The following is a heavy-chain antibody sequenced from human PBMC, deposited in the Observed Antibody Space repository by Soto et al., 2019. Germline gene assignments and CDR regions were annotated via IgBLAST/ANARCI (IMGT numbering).Heavy chain of an antibody. CDR2: ISGSGGSA. CDR3: SKQQGSGAAYYYRMDV. Sequence: EVQLLESGGGLVQPGGSLRLSCAASGFTFSSYAMSWVRQAPGKGLEWVSTISGSGGSAYYADSVKGRFTISRDNSKNTVYLRMYGLRAEDTAVYYCSKQQGSGAAYYYRMDVWGQGTTSTVSS. D-gene: IGHD3-10*01. V-gene: IGHV3-23*01. J-gene: IGHJ6*02. CDR1: GFTFSSYA.